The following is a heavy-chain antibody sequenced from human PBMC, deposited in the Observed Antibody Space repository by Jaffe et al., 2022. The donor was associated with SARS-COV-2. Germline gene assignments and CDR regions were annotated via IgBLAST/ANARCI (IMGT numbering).Heavy chain of an antibody. J-gene: IGHJ5*02. CDR3: ARHEAVEGSGVYWFDP. CDR1: GGSISSSSYY. V-gene: IGHV4-39*01. Sequence: QLQLQESGPGLVKPSETLSLTCTVSGGSISSSSYYWGWIRQPPGKGLEWIGSIYYSGSTYYNPSLKSRVTISVDTSKNQFSLKLSSVTAADTAVYYCARHEAVEGSGVYWFDPWGQGTLVTVSS. CDR2: IYYSGST. D-gene: IGHD3-10*01.